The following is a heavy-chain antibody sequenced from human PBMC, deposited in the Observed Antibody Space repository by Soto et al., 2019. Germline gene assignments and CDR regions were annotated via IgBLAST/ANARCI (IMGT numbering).Heavy chain of an antibody. V-gene: IGHV4-59*08. Sequence: QVQLQESGPGLVKPSETLSLTCTVSGGSISSYYWSWIRQPPGKGLEWIGYLYYSGSTNYNPSLKSRVTISVDTSKNQFSLKLSSVTAADTAVYYCASRWGRTFDYWGQGTLVTVSS. J-gene: IGHJ4*02. D-gene: IGHD1-26*01. CDR1: GGSISSYY. CDR2: LYYSGST. CDR3: ASRWGRTFDY.